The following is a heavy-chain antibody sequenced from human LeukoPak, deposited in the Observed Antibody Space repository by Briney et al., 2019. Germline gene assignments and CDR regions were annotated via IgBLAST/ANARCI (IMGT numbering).Heavy chain of an antibody. Sequence: ASVKVSCKASGYTFTSYGISWVRQAPGQGLEWMGWISAYNGNTNYAQKLQGRVTMTTDTSTSTAYVELRSLRSDDTAVYYCARQVGATLVEDYWGQGTLVTVSS. V-gene: IGHV1-18*01. CDR1: GYTFTSYG. D-gene: IGHD1-26*01. J-gene: IGHJ4*02. CDR3: ARQVGATLVEDY. CDR2: ISAYNGNT.